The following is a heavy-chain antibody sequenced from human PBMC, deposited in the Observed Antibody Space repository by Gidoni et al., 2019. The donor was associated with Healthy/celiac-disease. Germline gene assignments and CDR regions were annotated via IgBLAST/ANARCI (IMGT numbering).Heavy chain of an antibody. CDR2: IYYSGRT. CDR3: ASYYSGYDREVDAFDI. D-gene: IGHD5-12*01. CDR1: GGSISRGDYY. J-gene: IGHJ3*02. Sequence: QVQLQESGPGLVKPSQTLYLTCTVSGGSISRGDYYWGWIRQPPGKGLEWIGYIYYSGRTYYNPSLKIRVTISVDTSKNQFSLKLSSVTAADPSVYYFASYYSGYDREVDAFDIMGQVTMVTVSS. V-gene: IGHV4-30-4*01.